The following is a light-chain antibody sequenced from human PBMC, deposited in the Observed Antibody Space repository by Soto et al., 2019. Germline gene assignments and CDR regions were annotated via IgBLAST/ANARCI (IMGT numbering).Light chain of an antibody. V-gene: IGKV3-15*01. CDR2: GAS. Sequence: EIVMTQSPATLSVSPGERATLSCRASQSVSTNLAWYQQKPGQSPRLLIYGASTRATGIPARFSGSGSETEFTLTISSLQSEDFAVYYCQQYTTWPPYTFGQGTNLEIK. CDR1: QSVSTN. CDR3: QQYTTWPPYT. J-gene: IGKJ2*01.